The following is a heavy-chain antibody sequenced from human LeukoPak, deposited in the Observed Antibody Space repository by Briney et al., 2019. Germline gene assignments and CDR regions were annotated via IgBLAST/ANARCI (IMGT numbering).Heavy chain of an antibody. CDR1: GFTFSSYE. V-gene: IGHV3-21*01. Sequence: GGSLRLSCAASGFTFSSYEMNWVRQAPGKGLEWVSSISSSSSYIYYADSLKGRITISRDNAKNSLYLQMNSLRAEDTAVYYCARARMVRGVMGVEYFDYWGQGTLVTVSS. D-gene: IGHD3-10*01. J-gene: IGHJ4*02. CDR2: ISSSSSYI. CDR3: ARARMVRGVMGVEYFDY.